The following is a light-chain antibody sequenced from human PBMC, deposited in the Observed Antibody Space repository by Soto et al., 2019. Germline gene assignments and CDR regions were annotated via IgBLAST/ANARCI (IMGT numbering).Light chain of an antibody. CDR2: QVS. J-gene: IGKJ2*01. CDR3: MQGTHGPHT. CDR1: QSLVHNNGNTY. Sequence: DVVMTQSPLSLPVTLGQPASISCRSSQSLVHNNGNTYLAWFHQRPGQSPRRLIYQVSNRDSGVPARFSGSGSGTDFTLKISRVEAEDFGVYHCMQGTHGPHTFGQGTKLEIK. V-gene: IGKV2-30*02.